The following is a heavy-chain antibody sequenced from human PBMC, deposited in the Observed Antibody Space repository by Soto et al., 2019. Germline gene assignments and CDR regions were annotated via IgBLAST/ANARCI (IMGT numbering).Heavy chain of an antibody. CDR1: GYIFTNND. V-gene: IGHV1-8*01. CDR2: MNPGSGDT. CDR3: ARMASFGSLNWFDP. J-gene: IGHJ5*02. D-gene: IGHD5-18*01. Sequence: GASVKVSCKASGYIFTNNDVSWVRQATGQGLEWMGWMNPGSGDTGYAQKFQGRVTMTRNISIATAYMELSSLGADDTAIYYCARMASFGSLNWFDPWGQGTLVTVS.